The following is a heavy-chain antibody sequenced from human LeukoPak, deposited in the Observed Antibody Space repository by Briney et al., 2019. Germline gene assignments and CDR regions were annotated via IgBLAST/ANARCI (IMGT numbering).Heavy chain of an antibody. J-gene: IGHJ2*01. CDR3: ARRFPNYGRGPNYWYFDL. V-gene: IGHV4-59*08. CDR2: IYYSGST. Sequence: KTSETLSLTCTVSGGSISSYYWSWVRQPPGKGLEWIGYIYYSGSTNYNPSLKSRVTISLDTSKNQFSLRLSSVTAADTAMYYCARRFPNYGRGPNYWYFDLWGRGTLVTVSS. D-gene: IGHD1-7*01. CDR1: GGSISSYY.